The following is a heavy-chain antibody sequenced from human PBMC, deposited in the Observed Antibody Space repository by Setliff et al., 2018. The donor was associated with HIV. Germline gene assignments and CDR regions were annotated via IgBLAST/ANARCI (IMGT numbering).Heavy chain of an antibody. V-gene: IGHV3-23*01. J-gene: IGHJ2*01. Sequence: PGGSLRLSCAASGFTFSSSAMSWVRQAPGKGLEWVSGISGSGVSTYYADSVKGRFTISRDNSKNTVYLQLTSLRAEDTAVYYCARDPTWGSGWYLDLWGRGTLVTVSS. CDR3: ARDPTWGSGWYLDL. CDR1: GFTFSSSA. CDR2: ISGSGVST. D-gene: IGHD6-19*01.